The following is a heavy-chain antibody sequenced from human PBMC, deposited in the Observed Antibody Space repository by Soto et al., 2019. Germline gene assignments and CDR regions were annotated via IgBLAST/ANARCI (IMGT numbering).Heavy chain of an antibody. Sequence: QVQLVESGGGVVQSGRSLTLSCAVSGFTFRNYGMHWVRQAPGKGLEWVAVIWYDGSKKYYIDSVKGRFTSSRDNSKKTVDWQMNCLIAEETAVYYCAGGNYEGSGYLDYWGQGTLVTVSS. CDR1: GFTFRNYG. D-gene: IGHD3-22*01. J-gene: IGHJ4*02. V-gene: IGHV3-33*01. CDR2: IWYDGSKK. CDR3: AGGNYEGSGYLDY.